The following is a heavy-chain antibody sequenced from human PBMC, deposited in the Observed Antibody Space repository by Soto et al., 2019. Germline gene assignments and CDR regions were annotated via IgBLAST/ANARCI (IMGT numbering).Heavy chain of an antibody. CDR3: ARAYSNYVAWFDP. V-gene: IGHV3-66*01. Sequence: EVQLVESGGGLVQPGGSLRLSCAASGFIVSSSYMTWVRQTPGKGLEWVSILYSSGVTYYADSVKGRFTISRDNSKNTLYLQMDSLRAEDTAVYHCARAYSNYVAWFDPWGQGTQVTVSS. D-gene: IGHD4-4*01. CDR1: GFIVSSSY. J-gene: IGHJ5*02. CDR2: LYSSGVT.